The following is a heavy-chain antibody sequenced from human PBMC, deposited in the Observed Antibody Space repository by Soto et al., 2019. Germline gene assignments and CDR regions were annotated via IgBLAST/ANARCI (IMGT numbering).Heavy chain of an antibody. Sequence: PGGSLRLSCAASGFTFSSYWMHWVRQAPGKGLVWVSRINSDGSSTSYADSVKGRFTISRDNAKNTLYLQMNSLRAEDTAVYYCARGDTWIQLWYRGPPIMGMDVWGQGTTVTVSS. CDR1: GFTFSSYW. V-gene: IGHV3-74*01. CDR2: INSDGSST. J-gene: IGHJ6*02. D-gene: IGHD5-18*01. CDR3: ARGDTWIQLWYRGPPIMGMDV.